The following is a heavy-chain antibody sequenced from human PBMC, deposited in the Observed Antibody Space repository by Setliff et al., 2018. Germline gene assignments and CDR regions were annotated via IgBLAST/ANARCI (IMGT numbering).Heavy chain of an antibody. Sequence: SVKVSCKASGGTFSNYDISWVRQAPGQGLEWMGGIIPIFGTTNYAQRFQGRVTITTDESTSTAYMELRSLRSDDTAVYYCARDVFSGPGSLLESFDWGQGTLVTVSS. D-gene: IGHD3-3*02. CDR1: GGTFSNYD. J-gene: IGHJ4*02. V-gene: IGHV1-69*05. CDR3: ARDVFSGPGSLLESFD. CDR2: IIPIFGTT.